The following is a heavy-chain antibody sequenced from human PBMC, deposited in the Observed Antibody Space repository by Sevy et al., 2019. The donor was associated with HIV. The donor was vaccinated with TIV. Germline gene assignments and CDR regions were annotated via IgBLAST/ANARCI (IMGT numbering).Heavy chain of an antibody. J-gene: IGHJ3*02. CDR1: GGSISSGGYS. CDR3: ARAGIVGARGPRGYAFDI. Sequence: SETLSLTCAVSGGSISSGGYSWSWIRQPPGKGLEWIGYIYHSGSTYYNPSLKSRVTISVDRSKNQFSLKLSSVTAADTAVYYCARAGIVGARGPRGYAFDIWGQGTMVTVSS. V-gene: IGHV4-30-2*01. D-gene: IGHD1-26*01. CDR2: IYHSGST.